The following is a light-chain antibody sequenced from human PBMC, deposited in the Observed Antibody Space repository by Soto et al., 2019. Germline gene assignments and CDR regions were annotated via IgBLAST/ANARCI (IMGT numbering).Light chain of an antibody. CDR1: SSDVGGYNY. J-gene: IGLJ2*01. V-gene: IGLV2-14*03. CDR2: DVS. CDR3: SSYTSSSTLV. Sequence: QSALTQPASVSGSSGQSFTISCTGTSSDVGGYNYVSWYRHHSGKSPKLMIYDVSNGPSGVSNRLSGSKSRNTASLTISRLQAEDEADYYCSSYTSSSTLVFGGGNKLTVL.